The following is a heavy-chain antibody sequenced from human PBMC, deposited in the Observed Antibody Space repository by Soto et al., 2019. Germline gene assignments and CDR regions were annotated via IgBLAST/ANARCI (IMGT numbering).Heavy chain of an antibody. V-gene: IGHV4-34*01. CDR3: ARDSQNSSGWSF. CDR2: INHSGST. CDR1: GGSFSGYY. D-gene: IGHD6-19*01. J-gene: IGHJ4*02. Sequence: PSETLPLTCAVYGGSFSGYYWSWIRQPPGKGLEWIGEINHSGSTNYNPSLKSRVTISVDTSKNQFSLKLSSVTAEDTAVYYCARDSQNSSGWSFWGQGTLVTVSS.